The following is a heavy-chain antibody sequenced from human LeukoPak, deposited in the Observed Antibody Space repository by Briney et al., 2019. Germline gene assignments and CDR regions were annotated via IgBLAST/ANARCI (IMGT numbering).Heavy chain of an antibody. CDR3: ARGPMRSWFDP. V-gene: IGHV4-28*03. Sequence: SETLSLTCGVSGYSIRSNNWWGWIRQPPGKGLEWIGYISYSGSTCYNPSLKSRVTMSVDTSKNQFSLKLTSITAADTAVYYCARGPMRSWFDPWGQGTLVTVSS. CDR1: GYSIRSNNW. J-gene: IGHJ5*02. CDR2: ISYSGST.